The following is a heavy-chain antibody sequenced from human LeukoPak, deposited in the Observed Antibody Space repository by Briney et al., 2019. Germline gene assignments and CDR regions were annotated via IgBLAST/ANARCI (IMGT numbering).Heavy chain of an antibody. CDR3: ASAFRGDYYGSGGHYNWFDP. V-gene: IGHV1-46*01. D-gene: IGHD3-10*01. CDR1: GYTFTSYY. CDR2: INPSGGST. Sequence: GASVKVSCKASGYTFTSYYMHWVRQAPGQGLEWMGIINPSGGSTSYAQKFQGRVTMTRDTSTSTVYMELSSLRSEDTAVYYCASAFRGDYYGSGGHYNWFDPWGQGTLVTVSS. J-gene: IGHJ5*02.